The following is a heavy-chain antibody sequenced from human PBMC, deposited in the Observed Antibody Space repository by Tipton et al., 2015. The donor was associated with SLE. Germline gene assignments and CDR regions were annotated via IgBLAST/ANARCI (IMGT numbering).Heavy chain of an antibody. CDR2: IGTAGDT. CDR1: GFTFSSYD. D-gene: IGHD5-18*01. CDR3: ARGGPFGRIHPPAWSLYYFDY. J-gene: IGHJ4*02. V-gene: IGHV3-13*01. Sequence: QLVQSGGGLVQPGGSLRLSCAASGFTFSSYDMHWVRQATGKGLGWVSAIGTAGDTYYPGSVKGRFTISRENAKNSLYLQMNSLRAGDPALYSCARGGPFGRIHPPAWSLYYFDYWGQGTLVTVSS.